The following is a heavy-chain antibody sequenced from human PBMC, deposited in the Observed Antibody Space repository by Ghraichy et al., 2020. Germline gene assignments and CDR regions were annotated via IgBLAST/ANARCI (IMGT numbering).Heavy chain of an antibody. CDR1: GGSFSGYY. CDR3: ARDDYGGNSFFDY. J-gene: IGHJ4*02. Sequence: SETLSLTCAVYGGSFSGYYWSWIRQPPGKGLEWIGEIYHSGSTNYNPSLKSRVTISVDTSKNQFSLKLSSVTAADTAVYYCARDDYGGNSFFDYWGQGTLVTVSS. V-gene: IGHV4-34*01. D-gene: IGHD4-23*01. CDR2: IYHSGST.